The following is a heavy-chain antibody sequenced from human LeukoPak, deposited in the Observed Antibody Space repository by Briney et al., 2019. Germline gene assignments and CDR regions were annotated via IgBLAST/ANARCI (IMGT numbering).Heavy chain of an antibody. J-gene: IGHJ3*02. D-gene: IGHD6-25*01. CDR1: GGSISSYC. Sequence: SETLSLTCPVSGGSISSYCWSWVRQPPGKWLECIVYIYNSGSTNYNPSFKSRVSISVDTSKNQFSRKLSSVTAADTAVYYCARSAIDAFDIWGQGTMVTVSS. V-gene: IGHV4-59*08. CDR2: IYNSGST. CDR3: ARSAIDAFDI.